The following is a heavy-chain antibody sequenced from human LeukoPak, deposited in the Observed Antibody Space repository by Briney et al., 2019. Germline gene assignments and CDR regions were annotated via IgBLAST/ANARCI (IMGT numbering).Heavy chain of an antibody. J-gene: IGHJ3*02. D-gene: IGHD3-10*01. V-gene: IGHV5-51*01. CDR2: VYPNDSDV. CDR3: ARLEGWFGVKGDDAFDI. CDR1: GYNFPTYW. Sequence: GESLKISCQGSGYNFPTYWIAWVRQLPGKGLEWMGIVYPNDSDVKYSPSFKGQVTISADTSLTTAYLHWRSLKASDTAIYYCARLEGWFGVKGDDAFDIWGQGTLLTVSS.